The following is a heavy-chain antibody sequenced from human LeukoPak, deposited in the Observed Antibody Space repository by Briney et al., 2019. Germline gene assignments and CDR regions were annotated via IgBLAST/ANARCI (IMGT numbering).Heavy chain of an antibody. V-gene: IGHV4-39*01. Sequence: SSETLSLTCAVSGGSISSNSYYWGWIRQPPGKGLEWIGSIYYSGSTYYNPSLKSRVTISVDTSKNQFSLKLSSVTAADTAVYYCARTVAVYQLLFGPWFDPWGQGTLVTVSS. D-gene: IGHD2-2*01. CDR1: GGSISSNSYY. J-gene: IGHJ5*02. CDR2: IYYSGST. CDR3: ARTVAVYQLLFGPWFDP.